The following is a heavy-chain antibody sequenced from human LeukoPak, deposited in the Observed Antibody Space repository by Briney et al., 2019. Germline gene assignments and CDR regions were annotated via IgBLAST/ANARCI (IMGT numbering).Heavy chain of an antibody. V-gene: IGHV4-30-4*01. CDR3: ARGLYRYSSGWSEGYYFDY. CDR2: INHSGST. Sequence: SETLSLTCTVSGGSISSGDYYWSWIRQPPGKGLEWIGEINHSGSTNYNPSLKSRVTISVDTSKNQFSLKLSSVTAADTAVYYCARGLYRYSSGWSEGYYFDYWGQGTLVTVSS. J-gene: IGHJ4*02. D-gene: IGHD6-19*01. CDR1: GGSISSGDYY.